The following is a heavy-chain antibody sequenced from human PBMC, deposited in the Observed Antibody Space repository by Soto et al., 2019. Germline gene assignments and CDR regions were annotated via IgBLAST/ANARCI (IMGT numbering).Heavy chain of an antibody. CDR3: ARDLTTVPPRPTHY. D-gene: IGHD4-4*01. V-gene: IGHV1-18*01. Sequence: ASVKVSCKASGYTFTSYGISWVRQAPGQGLEWMGWISAYNGNTNYAQKLQGRVTMTTDTSTSTAYMELRSLRSDDTAVYYCARDLTTVPPRPTHYSGKGTLVTLST. CDR2: ISAYNGNT. CDR1: GYTFTSYG. J-gene: IGHJ4*02.